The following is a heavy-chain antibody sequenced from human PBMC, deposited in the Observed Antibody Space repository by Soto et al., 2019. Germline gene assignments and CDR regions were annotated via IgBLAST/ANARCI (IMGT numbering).Heavy chain of an antibody. Sequence: SVNGSLKTAGGAFSGDPSSWGRQAPGKGLEWMGGIIPIFGTANYAQKFQGRVTITADESTSTAYMELSSLRSEDTAVYYCARGGTMVRTYYYGMDVWGQGTTVNVSS. CDR1: GGAFSGDP. D-gene: IGHD3-10*01. CDR2: IIPIFGTA. CDR3: ARGGTMVRTYYYGMDV. J-gene: IGHJ6*02. V-gene: IGHV1-69*01.